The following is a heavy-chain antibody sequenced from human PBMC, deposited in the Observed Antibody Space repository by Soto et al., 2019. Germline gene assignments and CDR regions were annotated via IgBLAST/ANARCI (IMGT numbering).Heavy chain of an antibody. CDR2: ISSSSYI. CDR1: GFTFSSYS. CDR3: ARDTGYQLLVYYGMDV. V-gene: IGHV3-21*01. D-gene: IGHD2-2*01. Sequence: GGSLRLSCAASGFTFSSYSMNWVRQAPGKGLEWVSSISSSSYIYYADSVKGRFTISRDNAKNSLYLQMNSLRAEDTAVYYCARDTGYQLLVYYGMDVWGRGTTVTVSS. J-gene: IGHJ6*02.